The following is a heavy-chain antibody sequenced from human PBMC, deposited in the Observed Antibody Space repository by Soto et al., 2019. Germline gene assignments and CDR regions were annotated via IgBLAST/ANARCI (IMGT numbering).Heavy chain of an antibody. CDR3: ARSRLGGYYELNY. D-gene: IGHD1-26*01. V-gene: IGHV3-21*01. CDR2: ISSSSSYI. J-gene: IGHJ4*02. Sequence: EVQLVESGGGLVKPGGSLRLSCAASGFTFSSYSMNWVRQAPGKGLEWVSSISSSSSYIYYADSVKGRFTISRDNAKNSLYLQMNSLRAEDTAVYYCARSRLGGYYELNYWGQGPLVTVSS. CDR1: GFTFSSYS.